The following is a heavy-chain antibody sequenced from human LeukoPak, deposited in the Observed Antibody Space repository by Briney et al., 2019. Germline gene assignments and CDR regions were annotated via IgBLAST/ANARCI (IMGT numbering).Heavy chain of an antibody. CDR2: INHSGST. Sequence: SETLSLTCAVYGGSFSGYYWSWIRQPPGKGLEWIGEINHSGSTNYNPSLESRVTISVDTSKNQFSLKLSSVTAADTAVYYCARRIASGSSFDYWGQGTLVTVSS. CDR3: ARRIASGSSFDY. CDR1: GGSFSGYY. D-gene: IGHD1-26*01. V-gene: IGHV4-34*01. J-gene: IGHJ4*02.